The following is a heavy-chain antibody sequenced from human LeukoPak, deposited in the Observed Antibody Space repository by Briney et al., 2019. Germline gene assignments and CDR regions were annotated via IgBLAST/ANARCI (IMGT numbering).Heavy chain of an antibody. D-gene: IGHD6-19*01. J-gene: IGHJ4*01. CDR3: AKERSGGWPFDY. Sequence: PGGSLRLSCAASGFTFSSYSMNWVRQAPGKRLEWVSSISSSSYIYYADSVKGRFTISRDNAKNSLYLQMNSLRAEDTAVYYCAKERSGGWPFDYWGHGTLVTVSS. CDR2: ISSSSYI. CDR1: GFTFSSYS. V-gene: IGHV3-21*04.